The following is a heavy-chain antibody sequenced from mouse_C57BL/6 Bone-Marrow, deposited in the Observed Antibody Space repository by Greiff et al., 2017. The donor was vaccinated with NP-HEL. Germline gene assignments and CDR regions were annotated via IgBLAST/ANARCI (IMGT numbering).Heavy chain of an antibody. CDR1: GYSITSGYY. CDR3: ARGPAWFAY. J-gene: IGHJ3*01. Sequence: EVKLQESGPGLVKPSQSLSLTCSVTGYSITSGYYWNWIRQFPGNKLEWMGYISYDGSNNYYPSLKNRISITRDTSKNQFFLKLNSVTTEDTATYCCARGPAWFAYWGQGTLVTVSA. CDR2: ISYDGSN. V-gene: IGHV3-6*01.